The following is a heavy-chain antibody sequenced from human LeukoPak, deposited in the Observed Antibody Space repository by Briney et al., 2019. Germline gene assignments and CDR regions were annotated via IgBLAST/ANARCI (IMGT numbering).Heavy chain of an antibody. CDR2: ISAYNGNT. J-gene: IGHJ4*02. CDR3: ARDHVFGGEGYCSGDTCSGPPRLDY. CDR1: GYTFTNYG. D-gene: IGHD2-15*01. V-gene: IGHV1-18*01. Sequence: ASVKVSCKASGYTFTNYGISWVRQAPGQGLEWMGWISAYNGNTNYAQKLQGRVTMTTDTSTSTAYMDLRSLRSDDTAVYYCARDHVFGGEGYCSGDTCSGPPRLDYWGQGTLVTVSS.